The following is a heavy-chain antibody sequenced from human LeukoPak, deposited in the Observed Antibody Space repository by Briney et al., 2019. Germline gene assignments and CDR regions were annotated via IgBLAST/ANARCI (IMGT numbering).Heavy chain of an antibody. Sequence: PSETLSLTCTVSGGSISNYYWSWIRQPPDKGLEWIGYIHYNGSTNYNPSLKSRVTTNYNPSLKSRVSISVDTSKNLFSLKLNSVTAADTAVYYCARSGVPQRWGQGILVTVSS. J-gene: IGHJ4*02. CDR3: ARSGVPQR. CDR1: GGSISNYY. V-gene: IGHV4-59*01. CDR2: IHYNGST. D-gene: IGHD7-27*01.